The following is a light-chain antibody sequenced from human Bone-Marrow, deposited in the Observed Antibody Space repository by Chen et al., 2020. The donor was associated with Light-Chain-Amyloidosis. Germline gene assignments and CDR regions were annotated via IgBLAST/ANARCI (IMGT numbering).Light chain of an antibody. Sequence: SYELTQPPSVSVSPGQTARITCSGDDLPTKYAYWYQQKPGQAPVLVIHRDAERPSGISERFSGSSSGTTATLTISGVQAEDEADYHGQSADSSGTYEVIFGGGTKLTV. CDR1: DLPTKY. J-gene: IGLJ2*01. CDR3: QSADSSGTYEVI. CDR2: RDA. V-gene: IGLV3-25*03.